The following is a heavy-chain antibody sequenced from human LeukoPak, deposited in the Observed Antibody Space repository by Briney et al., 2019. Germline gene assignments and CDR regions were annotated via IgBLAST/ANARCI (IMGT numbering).Heavy chain of an antibody. V-gene: IGHV3-7*01. CDR2: IKQDGSEK. CDR1: GVSFSGYA. D-gene: IGHD6-13*01. Sequence: SGGSLRLSCAVSGVSFSGYAMHWVRQAPGKGLEWVANIKQDGSEKYYVDSVKGRFTISRDNAKNSLYLQMNSLRAEDTAVYYCARGPYSSSPHWGFSIDYWGQGTLVTVSS. J-gene: IGHJ4*02. CDR3: ARGPYSSSPHWGFSIDY.